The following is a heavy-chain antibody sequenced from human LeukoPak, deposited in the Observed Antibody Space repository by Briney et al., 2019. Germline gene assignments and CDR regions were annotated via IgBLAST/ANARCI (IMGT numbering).Heavy chain of an antibody. CDR2: INSDGSST. CDR1: GFTFSSYW. D-gene: IGHD5/OR15-5a*01. V-gene: IGHV3-74*01. CDR3: AKCAVSTTCEIDY. Sequence: GGSLRLSCAASGFTFSSYWMHWVRHAPGKGLVWVSRINSDGSSTSYADSVKGRFTISRDNAKNTLYLQMNSLRAEDTAVYYCAKCAVSTTCEIDYWGQGTLVTVSS. J-gene: IGHJ4*02.